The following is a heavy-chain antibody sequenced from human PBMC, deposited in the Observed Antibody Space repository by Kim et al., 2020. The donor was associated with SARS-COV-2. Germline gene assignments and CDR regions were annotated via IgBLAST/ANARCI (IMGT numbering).Heavy chain of an antibody. CDR3: ARGVQGFDSSGYFNY. Sequence: SETLSLTCAVYGGSLSGYYWSWIRQPPGKGLEWSGEVNHRGTTIYNPSLKSRVTLSVDTSKNQFSLNLNSVTAADTAVYYCARGVQGFDSSGYFNYWGQGTLVTVSS. CDR2: VNHRGTT. J-gene: IGHJ4*02. V-gene: IGHV4-34*01. CDR1: GGSLSGYY. D-gene: IGHD3-22*01.